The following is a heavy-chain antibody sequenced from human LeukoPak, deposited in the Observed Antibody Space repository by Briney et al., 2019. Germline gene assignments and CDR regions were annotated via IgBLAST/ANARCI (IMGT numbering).Heavy chain of an antibody. D-gene: IGHD3-10*01. CDR2: IIPIFGTA. CDR3: ARANRVDYYGSGSYFGYYYGMDV. Sequence: SVKVSCKASGGTFSRFTISWVRQAPGQGLEWMGGIIPIFGTANYAQKLQGRVTITADESTSTAYMELSSLRSEDTAVYYCARANRVDYYGSGSYFGYYYGMDVWGQGTTVTVSS. CDR1: GGTFSRFT. V-gene: IGHV1-69*13. J-gene: IGHJ6*02.